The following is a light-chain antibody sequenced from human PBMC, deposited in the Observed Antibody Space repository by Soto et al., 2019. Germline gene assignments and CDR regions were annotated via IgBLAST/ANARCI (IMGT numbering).Light chain of an antibody. J-gene: IGKJ2*01. CDR3: QQYGSSLMYT. CDR1: QSVSSSY. CDR2: GTS. V-gene: IGKV3-20*01. Sequence: EVVLTQSPGTLSLSPGERATLSCRASQSVSSSYLAWYQQKPGQPPRLLIYGTSRRATGIPHRFSGSGSGTDFTLTISRLEPEDFAVYFCQQYGSSLMYTFGQGTKLEIK.